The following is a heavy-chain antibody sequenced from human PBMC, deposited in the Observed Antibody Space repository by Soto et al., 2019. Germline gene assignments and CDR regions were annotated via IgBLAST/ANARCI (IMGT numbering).Heavy chain of an antibody. CDR2: INPNSGGT. Sequence: QVQLVQSGAEVKKPGASVKVSCKTSGYTFTGYYIHWVRQAPGQGLEWMGWINPNSGGTNYAQKFQGRVTMTRDTSISTAYMELSRLRSDDTAVYCCATPSGVGNGPDYFDYWGQGTLVTVSS. V-gene: IGHV1-2*02. D-gene: IGHD2-8*01. CDR3: ATPSGVGNGPDYFDY. J-gene: IGHJ4*02. CDR1: GYTFTGYY.